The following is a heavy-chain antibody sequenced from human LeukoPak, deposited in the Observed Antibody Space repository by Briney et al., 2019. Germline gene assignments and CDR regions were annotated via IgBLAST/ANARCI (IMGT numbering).Heavy chain of an antibody. CDR3: ATPYSGGYHGLDI. V-gene: IGHV4-39*01. CDR1: GGSISSSTYY. CDR2: IYYSGST. Sequence: PSETLSLTCTVSGGSISSSTYYWGWIRQPPGKGLEWIGSIYYSGSTYYNPSLKSRVTISVDTSKNQYSLKLNSVTAADTAVYYCATPYSGGYHGLDIWGQGTMVTVSS. J-gene: IGHJ3*02. D-gene: IGHD1-26*01.